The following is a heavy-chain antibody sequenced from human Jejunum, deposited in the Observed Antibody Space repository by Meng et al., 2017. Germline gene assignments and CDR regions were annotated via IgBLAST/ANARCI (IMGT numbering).Heavy chain of an antibody. CDR2: TYYRSKWYI. V-gene: IGHV6-1*02. Sequence: QLQQSGPGLVKPSQTLSLNCAIPGYSVPGNSVGWNWIRQSPSRGLEWLGRTYYRSKWYIDYAVSVNSRITINPDTSKNQFSLHLNSVTPEDTAVYYCAGGGLVRSTRGYFDYWGQGTLVTVSS. D-gene: IGHD1-26*01. CDR1: GYSVPGNSVG. CDR3: AGGGLVRSTRGYFDY. J-gene: IGHJ4*02.